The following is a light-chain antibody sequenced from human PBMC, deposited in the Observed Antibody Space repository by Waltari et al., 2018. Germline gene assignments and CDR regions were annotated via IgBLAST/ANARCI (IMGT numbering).Light chain of an antibody. J-gene: IGLJ2*01. CDR1: RPNLRTTT. CDR2: SDD. Sequence: SVLTQPPSASGTPGQSLANSCSVRRPNLRTTTVSWYQKFPGTAPKPLIYSDDQRRPGAPDRFSGSKSGTSASLAISGLQSDDEADYFCAAWDDSLNGPAFGGGTRLTVL. CDR3: AAWDDSLNGPA. V-gene: IGLV1-44*01.